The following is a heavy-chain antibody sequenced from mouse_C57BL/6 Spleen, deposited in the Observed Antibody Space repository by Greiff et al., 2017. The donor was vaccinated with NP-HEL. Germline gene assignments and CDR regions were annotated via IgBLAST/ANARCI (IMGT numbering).Heavy chain of an antibody. J-gene: IGHJ2*01. D-gene: IGHD1-1*01. CDR2: INYDGSST. CDR3: ARDRHYGSSYLDY. CDR1: GFTFSDYY. V-gene: IGHV5-16*01. Sequence: EVMLVESEGGLVQPGSSMKLSCTASGFTFSDYYMAWVRQVPEKGLEWVANINYDGSSTYYLDSLKSRFIISRDNAKNILYLQMSSLKSEDTATYYCARDRHYGSSYLDYWGQGTTLTVSS.